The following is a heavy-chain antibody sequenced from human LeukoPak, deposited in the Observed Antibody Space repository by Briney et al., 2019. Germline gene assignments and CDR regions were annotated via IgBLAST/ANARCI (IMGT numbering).Heavy chain of an antibody. CDR1: GFTFSNHA. D-gene: IGHD3-22*01. V-gene: IGHV3-23*01. CDR3: AKDGFDHYDSSGYYYFNY. CDR2: ISGGGVAI. Sequence: PGGSLRLSCAASGFTFSNHAMSWVRQAPGKGLQWVSAISGGGVAIYYADSVKGRFTISRDNSKNTLYLQMNSLRAEDTAVHYCAKDGFDHYDSSGYYYFNYWGQGTLVTVSS. J-gene: IGHJ4*02.